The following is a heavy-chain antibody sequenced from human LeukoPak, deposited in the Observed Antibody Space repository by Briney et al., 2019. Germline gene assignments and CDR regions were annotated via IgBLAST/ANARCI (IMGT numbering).Heavy chain of an antibody. V-gene: IGHV3-11*05. CDR1: GFTFSEYY. CDR3: ARDMSGASFYGGYYYYGLDV. D-gene: IGHD4-23*01. Sequence: GGSLRLSCAASGFTFSEYYMNVIRQTPGKGLEGVSYISCGSRYTHYADCVKGRFTIYRHNAKNSLYLQMHSLRAEDKAVYYCARDMSGASFYGGYYYYGLDVWGPGTTVIVSS. J-gene: IGHJ6*02. CDR2: ISCGSRYT.